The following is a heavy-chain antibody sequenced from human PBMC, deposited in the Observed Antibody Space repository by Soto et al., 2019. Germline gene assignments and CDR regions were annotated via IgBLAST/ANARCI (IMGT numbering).Heavy chain of an antibody. D-gene: IGHD4-17*01. CDR1: GGSMSKFY. J-gene: IGHJ5*02. CDR3: VRDGSKTLRDCFDP. V-gene: IGHV4-4*07. Sequence: SETLSLTCSVSGGSMSKFYWSWIRKTAGKGLEWMGRVYATGTSDYNPSLRSRIAMSVDISKKTFSLRLRSVIAADTGVYYCVRDGSKTLRDCFDPWGQGILVT. CDR2: VYATGTS.